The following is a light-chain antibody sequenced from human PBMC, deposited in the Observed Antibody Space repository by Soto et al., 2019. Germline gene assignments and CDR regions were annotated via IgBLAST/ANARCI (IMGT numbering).Light chain of an antibody. CDR1: RSVLYSSDNRNY. CDR2: WAS. J-gene: IGKJ5*01. Sequence: DIVMAQSPASLAVSLGERATINCKSSRSVLYSSDNRNYLTWYQHKVGQPPKLLISWASSRASGVPDRFSGSGSGTDFTLTISSVQAEDVAAYYCQQYYTSITFGQGTRLEIK. V-gene: IGKV4-1*01. CDR3: QQYYTSIT.